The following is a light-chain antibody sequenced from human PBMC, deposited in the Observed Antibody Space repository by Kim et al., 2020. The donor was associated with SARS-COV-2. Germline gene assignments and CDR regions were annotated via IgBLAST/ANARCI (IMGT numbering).Light chain of an antibody. J-gene: IGKJ4*01. Sequence: LSQGERATLSCGASQSVGNSLAWFQQKPGQAPRLLILETSNRATGIPARFSGSGSGTAFTLTISSLEPEDFAVYYCQQRYNWPLTFGGGTKVDIK. V-gene: IGKV3-11*01. CDR3: QQRYNWPLT. CDR1: QSVGNS. CDR2: ETS.